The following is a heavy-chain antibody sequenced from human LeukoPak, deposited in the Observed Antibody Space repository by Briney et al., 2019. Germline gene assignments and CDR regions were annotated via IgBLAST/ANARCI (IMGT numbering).Heavy chain of an antibody. CDR1: GGSFSGYS. V-gene: IGHV4-34*01. J-gene: IGHJ3*02. D-gene: IGHD1-26*01. Sequence: PSETLSLTCAVYGGSFSGYSWSWIRQSPGKGLEWIGQINHSGSTNYNPSLKSRVTISVDTSKNQFSLKLSSVTAADTAVYYCARASGSHDAFDIWGQGTMVTVSS. CDR3: ARASGSHDAFDI. CDR2: INHSGST.